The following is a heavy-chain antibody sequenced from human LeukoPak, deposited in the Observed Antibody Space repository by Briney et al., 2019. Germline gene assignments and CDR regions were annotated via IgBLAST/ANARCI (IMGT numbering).Heavy chain of an antibody. V-gene: IGHV1-69*06. Sequence: GASVKVSCKASGGTFSSYAISWVRQAPGQGLEWMGGIIPIFGTANYAQKFQGRVTITADKSTSTTYMELSSLRSEDTAVYYCARGGTLIYYFDYWGQGTLVTVSS. CDR2: IIPIFGTA. J-gene: IGHJ4*02. D-gene: IGHD1-26*01. CDR3: ARGGTLIYYFDY. CDR1: GGTFSSYA.